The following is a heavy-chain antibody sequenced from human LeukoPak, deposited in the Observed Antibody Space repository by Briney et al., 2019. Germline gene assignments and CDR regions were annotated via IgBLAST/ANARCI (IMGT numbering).Heavy chain of an antibody. CDR3: ARKLGYCSSTSCLHFDY. CDR2: IYYSGNT. D-gene: IGHD2-2*01. J-gene: IGHJ4*02. CDR1: GGSISNSNFY. V-gene: IGHV4-39*02. Sequence: PSETLSLTCTVSGGSISNSNFYWGWIRQPPGKGLEWIGSIYYSGNTYYNPSLKSRVTISVDTSKNHLSLKLSSVTAADTAVYYCARKLGYCSSTSCLHFDYWGQGTLVTVSS.